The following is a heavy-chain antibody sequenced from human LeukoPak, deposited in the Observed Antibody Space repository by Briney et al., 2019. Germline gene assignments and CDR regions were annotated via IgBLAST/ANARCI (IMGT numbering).Heavy chain of an antibody. CDR1: GGSFSGYY. Sequence: SETLSLTCAVYGGSFSGYYWNWIRQPPGKGLEWIGEINHSGSTNYNPSLKSRVTVSLDTSKNQFSLKLSSVTAADTAVYYCARGRAYFDWGQGTLVTVPS. D-gene: IGHD3-9*01. CDR3: ARGRAYFD. J-gene: IGHJ4*02. CDR2: INHSGST. V-gene: IGHV4-34*01.